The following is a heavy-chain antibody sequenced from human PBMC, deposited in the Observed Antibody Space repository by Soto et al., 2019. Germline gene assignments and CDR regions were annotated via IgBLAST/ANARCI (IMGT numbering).Heavy chain of an antibody. CDR3: EVTTGY. V-gene: IGHV1-8*02. CDR1: GYTFTDYD. Sequence: GASVKVSCKTSGYTFTDYDINWVRQAAGQGLEYMGWMSPDSGNTGYSQQFQGRVTMTSNTSASTAYMELSSLTSEDTAVYYCEVTTGYWGLGTMVTVSA. J-gene: IGHJ4*02. D-gene: IGHD1-1*01. CDR2: MSPDSGNT.